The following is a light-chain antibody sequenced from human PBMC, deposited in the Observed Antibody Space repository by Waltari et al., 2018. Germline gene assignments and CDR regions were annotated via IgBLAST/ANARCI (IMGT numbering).Light chain of an antibody. CDR1: SSDVGGYNY. CDR3: CSYAGSYIWV. CDR2: DVS. Sequence: QSALTQPRSVSGSPGQSVTISCTGTSSDVGGYNYVSWYQQHPGKAPKLMIYDVSKRPAVVPDRFSGSKSGNTASLTISGLQAEDEAEYYCCSYAGSYIWVFGGGTKLTVL. V-gene: IGLV2-11*01. J-gene: IGLJ3*02.